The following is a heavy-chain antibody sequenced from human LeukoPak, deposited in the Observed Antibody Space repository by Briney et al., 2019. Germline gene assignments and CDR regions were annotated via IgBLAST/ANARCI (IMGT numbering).Heavy chain of an antibody. D-gene: IGHD4-17*01. Sequence: KTSETLSLTCTVSGGSISSHYWSWIRQPPGKGLEWIGYIYYSGSTNYNPSLKSRVTISVDTSKNQFSLKLSSVTAADTAVYYCARRGYGDDTGFSDYWGQGTLVTVSS. CDR1: GGSISSHY. CDR3: ARRGYGDDTGFSDY. J-gene: IGHJ4*02. CDR2: IYYSGST. V-gene: IGHV4-59*08.